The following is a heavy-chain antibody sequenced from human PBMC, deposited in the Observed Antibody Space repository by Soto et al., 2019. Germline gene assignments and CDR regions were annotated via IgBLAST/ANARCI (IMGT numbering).Heavy chain of an antibody. CDR1: GGSISSGDYY. CDR3: ARDVMDYYDSSGYFDAFDI. D-gene: IGHD3-22*01. V-gene: IGHV4-30-4*01. Sequence: QVQLQESGPGLVKPSQTLSLTCTVSGGSISSGDYYWSWIRQPPGKGREWIGYIYYSGSTYYNPSLKSRVTISVDTSKNQFSLKLSSVTAADTAVYYCARDVMDYYDSSGYFDAFDIWGQGTMVTVSS. J-gene: IGHJ3*02. CDR2: IYYSGST.